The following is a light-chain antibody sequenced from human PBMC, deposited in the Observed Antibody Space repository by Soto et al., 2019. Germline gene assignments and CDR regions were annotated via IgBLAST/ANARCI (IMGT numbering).Light chain of an antibody. CDR1: NNDIGGYNS. CDR3: SSYTDRKNLV. V-gene: IGLV2-8*01. CDR2: DVT. J-gene: IGLJ1*01. Sequence: QSVLTQPPSASGSPGQSVTISCTGTNNDIGGYNSVSWYQQHPGKAPKVMIYDVTKRPSGVPDRFSGSKSGNTASLTVSALQAEDEADYYCSSYTDRKNLVFGTGTKV.